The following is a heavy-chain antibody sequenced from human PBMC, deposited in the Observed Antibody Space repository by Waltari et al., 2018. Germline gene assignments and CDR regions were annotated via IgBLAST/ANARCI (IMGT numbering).Heavy chain of an antibody. CDR2: IYPDDSDK. Sequence: GQLAQSAAEVRKPGESLKISCTGSGYTFLDYWIGWVRQKPGKGLEWMGIIYPDDSDKRYTPPFEGQVTMSVDKSINTAYLQWRSLKASDTAMYYCARRYSSNQGVFDTWGQGTMVTVSS. CDR1: GYTFLDYW. J-gene: IGHJ3*02. CDR3: ARRYSSNQGVFDT. V-gene: IGHV5-51*01. D-gene: IGHD4-4*01.